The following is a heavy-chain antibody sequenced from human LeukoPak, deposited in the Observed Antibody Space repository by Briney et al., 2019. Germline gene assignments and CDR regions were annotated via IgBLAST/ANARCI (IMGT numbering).Heavy chain of an antibody. CDR1: GFTFSTYS. CDR2: IPSGSGTI. D-gene: IGHD2-2*01. Sequence: GGSLRLSCAASGFTFSTYSMTWVRQAPGKGLEWLSYIPSGSGTIYYADSVKGRFTISRDNAKNSLYLQMNNLRDADTAVYYCARRTSLSGLDYWGKGTLVTVSS. J-gene: IGHJ4*02. CDR3: ARRTSLSGLDY. V-gene: IGHV3-48*02.